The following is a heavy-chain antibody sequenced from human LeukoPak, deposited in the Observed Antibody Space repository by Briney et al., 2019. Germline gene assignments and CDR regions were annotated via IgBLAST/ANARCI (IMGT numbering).Heavy chain of an antibody. CDR2: ISGSGGST. CDR3: AKLSRWAACTGGDYFDY. D-gene: IGHD3-16*01. V-gene: IGHV3-23*01. J-gene: IGHJ4*02. CDR1: GFNFSSYA. Sequence: GGSLRLSCAASGFNFSSYAMTWVRQAPGKGLEWVSAISGSGGSTFYADSVKGRFTISRDNSKNTLYLQMNSLRDEDTAVYYCAKLSRWAACTGGDYFDYWGQGTLVTVSS.